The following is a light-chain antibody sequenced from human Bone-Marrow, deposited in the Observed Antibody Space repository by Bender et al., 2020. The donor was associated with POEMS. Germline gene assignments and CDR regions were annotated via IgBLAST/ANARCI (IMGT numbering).Light chain of an antibody. CDR1: SSDVGGYNY. CDR2: DVT. Sequence: QSALTQPRSVSGSPGLSVTVSCTGSSSDVGGYNYVSWYQQHPGKAPKLMIFDVTYRPSGVSSRFSGSKSGNTASLTVSGLRPEDEADYYCSSFTTSSTVVFGGGTKLTVL. J-gene: IGLJ2*01. V-gene: IGLV2-14*01. CDR3: SSFTTSSTVV.